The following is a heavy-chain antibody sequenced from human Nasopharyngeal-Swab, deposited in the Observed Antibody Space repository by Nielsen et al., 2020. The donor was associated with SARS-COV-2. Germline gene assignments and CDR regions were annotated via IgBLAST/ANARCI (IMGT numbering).Heavy chain of an antibody. D-gene: IGHD2-2*01. J-gene: IGHJ4*02. CDR1: GFTFDNYA. Sequence: GGSLRLSCAASGFTFDNYAMSWVRQPPGRGLEWVSSISGSGSNTYYADSVKGRFTISRDNSKNTLYLQMNSLRAEDTAVYYCAKPPYCSSTSCPFDYWGQGTLVTVSS. CDR2: ISGSGSNT. V-gene: IGHV3-23*01. CDR3: AKPPYCSSTSCPFDY.